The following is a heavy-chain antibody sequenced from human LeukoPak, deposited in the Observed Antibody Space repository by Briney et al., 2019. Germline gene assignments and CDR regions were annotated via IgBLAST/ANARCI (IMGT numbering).Heavy chain of an antibody. CDR1: GYTFTGYF. V-gene: IGHV1-2*02. CDR2: INANSGDT. Sequence: ASVKVSCKTSGYTFTGYFIHWMRQAPGQGLEWMGWINANSGDTHYALKFQGRVFMTRDTSISTVYMELSRLTTDDTAVYFCARDPSPYTGSYVDYWGQGTLVTVSS. J-gene: IGHJ4*02. CDR3: ARDPSPYTGSYVDY. D-gene: IGHD3-16*01.